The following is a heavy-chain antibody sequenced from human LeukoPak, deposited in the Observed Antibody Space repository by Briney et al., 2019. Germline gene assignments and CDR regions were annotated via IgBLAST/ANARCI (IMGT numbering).Heavy chain of an antibody. CDR3: AGQGLGSGWFYHGGFYYCDS. D-gene: IGHD6-13*01. V-gene: IGHV4-59*01. J-gene: IGHJ4*02. CDR2: ISHSGST. Sequence: SETLSLTCTVSNDSFSSYYWSWIRQPPGKGLEWIGYISHSGSTNYNPSLKSRLTISVGASRNQFFLELSSVTPADTAVYYCAGQGLGSGWFYHGGFYYCDSWGQGTLVTVS. CDR1: NDSFSSYY.